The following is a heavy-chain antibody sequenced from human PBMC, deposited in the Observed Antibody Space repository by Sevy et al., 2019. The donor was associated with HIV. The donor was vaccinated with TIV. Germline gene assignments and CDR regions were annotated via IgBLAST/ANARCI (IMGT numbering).Heavy chain of an antibody. J-gene: IGHJ5*02. V-gene: IGHV3-30*18. Sequence: GGSLRLSCAASGFTFSSYGMHWVRQAPGKGLEWEAVISYDGSNKYYADSVKGRFTISRDNSKNTLYLQMNSLRAEDTAVYYCAKDDDLLQYDYVWGSLLAWGQGTLVTVSS. CDR1: GFTFSSYG. D-gene: IGHD3-16*01. CDR2: ISYDGSNK. CDR3: AKDDDLLQYDYVWGSLLA.